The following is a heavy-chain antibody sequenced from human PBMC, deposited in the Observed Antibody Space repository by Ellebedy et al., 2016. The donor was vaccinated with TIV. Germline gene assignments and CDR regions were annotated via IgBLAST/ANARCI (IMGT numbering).Heavy chain of an antibody. V-gene: IGHV3-30*04. CDR2: ISYDANNK. CDR3: AKVPVGFCNRPFCFYLDD. CDR1: GFTSSSYA. D-gene: IGHD2-2*03. Sequence: PSETLSLTCAASGFTSSSYAMHWVRQAPGQGLEWVALISYDANNKYYADSVKGRFTISRDNSKNTLYLQMNTLRPEDTAVYYCAKVPVGFCNRPFCFYLDDWGQGTLVSVSS. J-gene: IGHJ4*02.